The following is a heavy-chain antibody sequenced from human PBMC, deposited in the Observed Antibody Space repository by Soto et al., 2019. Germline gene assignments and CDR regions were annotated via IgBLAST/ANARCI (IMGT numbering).Heavy chain of an antibody. CDR2: ISSSSSYI. D-gene: IGHD6-19*01. Sequence: EVQLVESGGGLVKPGGSLRLSCAASGFTFSSYSMNWVRQAPGKGLEWVSSISSSSSYIYYADSVKGRFTISRDNAKNSLYLQKNSLRAEDTAVYYSARDQVAGTRYFDLWGRGTLVTVSS. CDR3: ARDQVAGTRYFDL. J-gene: IGHJ2*01. CDR1: GFTFSSYS. V-gene: IGHV3-21*01.